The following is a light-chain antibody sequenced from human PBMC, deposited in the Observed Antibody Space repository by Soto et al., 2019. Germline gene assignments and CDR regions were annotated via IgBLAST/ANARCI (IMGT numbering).Light chain of an antibody. V-gene: IGKV3-15*01. CDR3: QPYNNWPLT. CDR2: DTS. J-gene: IGKJ4*01. Sequence: EIVLAQSPGTLSLSPGESATLSCRASQSVSSNLAWYQQKPGQTPRLLIYDTSTRATGVPTRFSGSRSGAECTLTINSLQSEDVAVYYCQPYNNWPLTFGGGTKVDIK. CDR1: QSVSSN.